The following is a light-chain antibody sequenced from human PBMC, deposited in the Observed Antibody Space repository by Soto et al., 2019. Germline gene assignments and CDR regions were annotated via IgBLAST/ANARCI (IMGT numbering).Light chain of an antibody. CDR3: CSYAGSSTYV. V-gene: IGLV2-23*01. J-gene: IGLJ1*01. Sequence: QSALTQPASVSGSPGQSIAISCTGTSRDVGCYNLVSWYQQHPGKAPKVMIYEGTKRPSGVSDRFSGSKSGNTASLTISGLQADDEADYYCCSYAGSSTYVFGTGTKVTVL. CDR1: SRDVGCYNL. CDR2: EGT.